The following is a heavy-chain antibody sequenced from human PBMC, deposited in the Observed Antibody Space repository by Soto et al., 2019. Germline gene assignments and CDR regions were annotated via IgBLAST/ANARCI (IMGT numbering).Heavy chain of an antibody. CDR2: FLIGGDT. CDR1: GFVVTDYY. D-gene: IGHD1-26*01. V-gene: IGHV3-53*01. J-gene: IGHJ4*02. Sequence: GGSLRLSCAASGFVVTDYYMSWVRQAPGKGLEWVAVFLIGGDTHYGESVKGRFTISRDNSKNTLYLQMNSLRAEDTAMYYCARDGIVGTTDFFDYWGQGTLVTVSS. CDR3: ARDGIVGTTDFFDY.